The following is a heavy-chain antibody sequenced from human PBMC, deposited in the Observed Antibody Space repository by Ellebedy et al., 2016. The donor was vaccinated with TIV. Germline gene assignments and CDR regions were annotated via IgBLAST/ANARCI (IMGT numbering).Heavy chain of an antibody. CDR3: ARENSQGIHSYWYFDL. CDR2: IIPSLGIA. D-gene: IGHD2/OR15-2a*01. Sequence: AASVKVSCKASGGTFSRYVISWVRQAPGQGLEWMGRIIPSLGIANYAQKFQGRVTITADTSTSTANMELSLLRSEDTAVYYFARENSQGIHSYWYFDLWGRGSPLTVSS. V-gene: IGHV1-69*04. CDR1: GGTFSRYV. J-gene: IGHJ2*01.